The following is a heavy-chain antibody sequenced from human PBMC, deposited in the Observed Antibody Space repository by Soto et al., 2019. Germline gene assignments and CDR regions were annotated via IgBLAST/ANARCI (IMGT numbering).Heavy chain of an antibody. Sequence: QVQLVQSGAEVKKPGASVKVSCKASGYTFTSYGITWVRQAPGQGLEWMGWINVYNGNTNYAQKRQGRVTMTTDTSTRTGYMELRSLRSDDMAVYYCARDLGAGLVDYWGQGTLVTVSS. V-gene: IGHV1-18*03. CDR2: INVYNGNT. CDR1: GYTFTSYG. J-gene: IGHJ4*02. D-gene: IGHD6-19*01. CDR3: ARDLGAGLVDY.